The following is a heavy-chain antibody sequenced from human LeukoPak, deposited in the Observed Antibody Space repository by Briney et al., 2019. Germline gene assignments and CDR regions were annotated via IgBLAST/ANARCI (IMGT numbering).Heavy chain of an antibody. CDR1: GGSISSGGYS. V-gene: IGHV4-30-2*01. J-gene: IGHJ6*02. Sequence: SETLSLTCAVSGGSISSGGYSWSWIRQPPGKGLEWIGYIYHSGGTYYNPSLKSRVTISVDRSKNQFSLKLSSVTAADTAVYYCAREATGPYYYYYYGMDVWGQGTTVTVSS. CDR2: IYHSGGT. CDR3: AREATGPYYYYYYGMDV. D-gene: IGHD1-26*01.